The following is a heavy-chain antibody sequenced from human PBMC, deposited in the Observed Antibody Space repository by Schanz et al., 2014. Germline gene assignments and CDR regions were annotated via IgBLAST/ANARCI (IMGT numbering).Heavy chain of an antibody. J-gene: IGHJ5*02. CDR1: GTSITSSTYY. CDR3: ARPSSVVGITGWFDT. V-gene: IGHV4-39*01. CDR2: ISYSGNT. Sequence: QLQLRESGPGLVKPSETLSLICSVSGTSITSSTYYWGWIRQPPGKGPEWIGRISYSGNTYYTPSQKGRVTISVDSTKTQSPLKLPSVTAADTAVYYCARPSSVVGITGWFDTWGQGTLVTVSS. D-gene: IGHD3-22*01.